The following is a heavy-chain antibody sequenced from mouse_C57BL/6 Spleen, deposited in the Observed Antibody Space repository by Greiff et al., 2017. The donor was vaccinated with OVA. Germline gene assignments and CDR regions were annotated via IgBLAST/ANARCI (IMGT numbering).Heavy chain of an antibody. CDR1: GYTFTDYY. D-gene: IGHD1-1*01. J-gene: IGHJ4*01. Sequence: VQLQQSGAELVKPGASVKISCKASGYTFTDYYINWVKQRPGPGLEWIGKIGPGSGSTYYNEKFKGKATLTADKSSSTAYMQLSSLTSEDSAVYFCARPLYYGSSYYAMDYWGQGTSVTVSS. CDR2: IGPGSGST. CDR3: ARPLYYGSSYYAMDY. V-gene: IGHV1-77*01.